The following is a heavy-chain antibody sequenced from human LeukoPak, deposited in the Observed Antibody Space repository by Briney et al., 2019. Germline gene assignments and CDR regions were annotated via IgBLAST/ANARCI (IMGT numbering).Heavy chain of an antibody. CDR1: GFTFSGYG. CDR2: IRYDGSNK. CDR3: ANGGGIVATY. D-gene: IGHD5-12*01. J-gene: IGHJ4*02. V-gene: IGHV3-30*02. Sequence: GGSLRLSCAASGFTFSGYGMHWVRQAPGKGLEWVAFIRYDGSNKYYADSVKGRFTISRDNSKNTLYLQMNSLRAEDTAVYYCANGGGIVATYWGQGTLVTVSS.